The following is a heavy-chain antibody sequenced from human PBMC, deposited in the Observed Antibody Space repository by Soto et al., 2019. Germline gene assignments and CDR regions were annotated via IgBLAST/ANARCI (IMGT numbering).Heavy chain of an antibody. J-gene: IGHJ6*02. Sequence: PGGSLRLSCAASGFSFSNAWMSWVRQLPGKGLEWVGHIKSKTDGGTADYAAPAKGRFTISRDDSKNTLYLQMNRLKTEDTAMFYCTTLNYGVDVWGQGTTVTVSS. CDR2: IKSKTDGGTA. CDR1: GFSFSNAW. V-gene: IGHV3-15*01. CDR3: TTLNYGVDV.